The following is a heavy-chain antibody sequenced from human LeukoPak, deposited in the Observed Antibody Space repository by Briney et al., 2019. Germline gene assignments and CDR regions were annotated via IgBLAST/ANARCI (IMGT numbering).Heavy chain of an antibody. J-gene: IGHJ4*02. CDR2: IIPILGIA. CDR1: GGTFSSYT. Sequence: SVKVSCKASGGTFSSYTISWVRQAPGQGLEWMGRIIPILGIANYAQKFQGRVTITADKSTSTAYMELSSLRSEDTAVYYCARAGSAKVYYFDYWGQGTLVTVSS. CDR3: ARAGSAKVYYFDY. D-gene: IGHD5-18*01. V-gene: IGHV1-69*02.